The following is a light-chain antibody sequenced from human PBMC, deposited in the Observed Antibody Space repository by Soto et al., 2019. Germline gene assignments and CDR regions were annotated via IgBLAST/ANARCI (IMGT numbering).Light chain of an antibody. CDR3: QQRNTWPIT. Sequence: EIGLTQSPSTLSLSPGERATLSWRASHSVDFFLAWYQQKNGQPPRLLMYDASNRATGTPARFSGSGYGTDFNLTISSLEAEDFGIYYCQQRNTWPITFGQGTRLEIK. CDR1: HSVDFF. CDR2: DAS. J-gene: IGKJ5*01. V-gene: IGKV3-11*01.